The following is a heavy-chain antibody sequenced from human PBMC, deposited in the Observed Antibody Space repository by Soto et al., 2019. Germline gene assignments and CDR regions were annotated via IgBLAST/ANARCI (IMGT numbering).Heavy chain of an antibody. CDR1: GFTFSSYA. Sequence: SLRLSCAASGFTFSSYAMTWVRQAPGKGLEWVSAISENGDATHYADSVKGRFIISRDNSQNTLYLHMNSLRAEDTAVFYCAKGRNGVDVWGQGTTVTVSS. V-gene: IGHV3-23*01. J-gene: IGHJ6*02. CDR3: AKGRNGVDV. CDR2: ISENGDAT.